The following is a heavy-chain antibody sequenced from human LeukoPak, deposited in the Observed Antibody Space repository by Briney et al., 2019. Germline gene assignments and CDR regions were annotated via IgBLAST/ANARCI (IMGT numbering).Heavy chain of an antibody. CDR3: ARGSTLGSCTSSSCHNWFDP. CDR2: ISGRSNYI. D-gene: IGHD2-2*01. J-gene: IGHJ5*02. V-gene: IGHV3-21*01. Sequence: PGGSLRLSCAASGFTFSTFSMNWVRQAPGKGLEWVSSISGRSNYIFYADSVKGRFTISRDNAENSLYLLLNSLRVEDTAVYYCARGSTLGSCTSSSCHNWFDPWGQGTLVTVSP. CDR1: GFTFSTFS.